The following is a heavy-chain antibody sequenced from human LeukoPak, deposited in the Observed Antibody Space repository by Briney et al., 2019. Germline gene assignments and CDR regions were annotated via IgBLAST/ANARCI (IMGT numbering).Heavy chain of an antibody. D-gene: IGHD3-10*01. Sequence: GGTLRLSCAASGFTFSSHGMSWVRQAPGKGLEWVSTISGSGDNTYYADSVKGRFTISRDNSKNTLYLQMNRLRAEDTAVYYCARVTYGSGTYGAFDYWGQGTLVTVSS. V-gene: IGHV3-23*01. CDR1: GFTFSSHG. J-gene: IGHJ4*02. CDR3: ARVTYGSGTYGAFDY. CDR2: ISGSGDNT.